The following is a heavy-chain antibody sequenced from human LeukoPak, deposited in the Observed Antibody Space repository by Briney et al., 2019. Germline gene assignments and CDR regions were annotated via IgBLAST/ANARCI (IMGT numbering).Heavy chain of an antibody. CDR3: ARGRAETYYYDSSGYYLFDY. CDR2: INHSGST. V-gene: IGHV4-4*02. CDR1: GVSISSNNW. J-gene: IGHJ4*02. Sequence: PSETLSLTCAVSGVSISSNNWWGWVRQPPGKGLEWIGEINHSGSTNYNPSLKSRVTISVDTSKNQFSLKLSSVTAADTAVYYCARGRAETYYYDSSGYYLFDYWGQGTLVTVSS. D-gene: IGHD3-22*01.